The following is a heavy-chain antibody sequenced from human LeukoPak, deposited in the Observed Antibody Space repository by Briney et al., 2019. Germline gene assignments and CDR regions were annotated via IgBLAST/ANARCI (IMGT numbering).Heavy chain of an antibody. D-gene: IGHD7-27*01. CDR1: GFTFRTYA. CDR2: MGGSGTSI. Sequence: EGSLRLYCETSGFTFRTYAMNWVRQAPGKGLEWVSSMGGSGTSIYYADSVKGRFTISRDNAKNSLYLQMSSLRVDDTAVYYCAREEPGDLGQAFHYWGQGTLVTVSS. V-gene: IGHV3-21*01. CDR3: AREEPGDLGQAFHY. J-gene: IGHJ4*02.